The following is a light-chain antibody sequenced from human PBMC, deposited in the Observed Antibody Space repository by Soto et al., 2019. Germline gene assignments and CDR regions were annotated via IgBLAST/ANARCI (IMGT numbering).Light chain of an antibody. CDR3: SSYTSSTTPYYV. Sequence: QSALTQPASVSGSPGQSITISCTGTSSDVGDYNYVSWYQQHPGKAPKVMIYDVSNRPSGVSSRFSGSKSGNTASLTISGLQAEDEADYYCSSYTSSTTPYYVFGTGTKVTVL. V-gene: IGLV2-14*01. CDR1: SSDVGDYNY. CDR2: DVS. J-gene: IGLJ1*01.